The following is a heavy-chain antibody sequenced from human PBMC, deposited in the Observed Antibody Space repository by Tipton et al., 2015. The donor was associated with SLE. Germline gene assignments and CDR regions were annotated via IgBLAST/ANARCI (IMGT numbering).Heavy chain of an antibody. CDR2: IFHSGST. V-gene: IGHV4-38-2*02. J-gene: IGHJ3*02. CDR1: GYTFTSYS. D-gene: IGHD2-15*01. CDR3: ARKTAYCSGADCYIDAFDI. Sequence: QLVQSGAEIKKPGASVKVSCKASGYTFTSYSISWVRQAPGQGLEWIGEIFHSGSTNYRPSLKSRVIISVDKSKNQFSLKLTSVTAADTAVYYCARKTAYCSGADCYIDAFDIWGQGTMVIVSS.